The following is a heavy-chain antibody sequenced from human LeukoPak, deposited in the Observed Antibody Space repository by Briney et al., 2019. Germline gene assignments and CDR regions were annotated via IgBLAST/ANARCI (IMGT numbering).Heavy chain of an antibody. Sequence: GGSLRLSCAASGFTFSSYWMHWVRQAPGKGLEWVANVKEDGTEKYYVDSVKGRFTISRDNSKNSLYLQMNSLRVEDTAVYYCARAFAGSRGYWGQGTLVTVSS. CDR2: VKEDGTEK. J-gene: IGHJ4*02. CDR1: GFTFSSYW. CDR3: ARAFAGSRGY. D-gene: IGHD3-3*01. V-gene: IGHV3-7*04.